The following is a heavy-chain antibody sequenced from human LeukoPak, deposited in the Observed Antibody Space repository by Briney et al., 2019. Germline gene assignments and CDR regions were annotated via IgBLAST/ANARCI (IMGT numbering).Heavy chain of an antibody. J-gene: IGHJ4*02. V-gene: IGHV4-59*01. CDR2: IYYSGST. CDR1: GGSISSYS. CDR3: ARYYYDSGVDY. D-gene: IGHD3-22*01. Sequence: PSETLSLTCTVSGGSISSYSWSWIRQPPGKGLEWIGYIYYSGSTNYNPSLRSRVTISVDTSNNQFSLKLRSVTAADTAVYYCARYYYDSGVDYWGQGTLVTVSS.